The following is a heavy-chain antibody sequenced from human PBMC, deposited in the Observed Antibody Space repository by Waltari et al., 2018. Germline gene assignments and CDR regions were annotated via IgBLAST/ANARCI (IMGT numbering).Heavy chain of an antibody. CDR3: ARPIVAGPSWFDP. V-gene: IGHV3-7*01. J-gene: IGHJ5*02. Sequence: EVQLVESGGGLVQPGGSLRLSCAASGFTFSSYWMSWVRQAPGKGLEWVANIKQDGSEKCYVDSVKGRFTISRDNAKNSLYLQMNSLRAEDTAVYYCARPIVAGPSWFDPWGQGTLVTVSS. CDR1: GFTFSSYW. D-gene: IGHD3-22*01. CDR2: IKQDGSEK.